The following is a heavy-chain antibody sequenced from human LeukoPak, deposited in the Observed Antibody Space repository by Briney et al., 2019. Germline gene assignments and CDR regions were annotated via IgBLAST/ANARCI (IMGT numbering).Heavy chain of an antibody. CDR1: GFTFSSYW. Sequence: PGGSLRLSCAASGFTFSSYWMNWVRQAPGKGLEWVSYITRTSGTIYYADSVEGRFTISRDNARNSLYLQMNSLRAEDTAVYYCVRDPNALDYWGQGTLVTVSS. CDR3: VRDPNALDY. J-gene: IGHJ4*02. V-gene: IGHV3-48*01. CDR2: ITRTSGTI.